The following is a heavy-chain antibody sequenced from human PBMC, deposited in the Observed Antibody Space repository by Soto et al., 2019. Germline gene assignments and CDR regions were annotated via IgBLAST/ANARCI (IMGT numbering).Heavy chain of an antibody. Sequence: QVQLVESGGGVVQPGRSLRLSCAASGFTFSSYGMHWVRQAPGKGLEWVAVISYDGSNKYYADSVKGRFTISRDNSKNTLYLQMNSLSAEDTAVYYCAKVHLVQAARPYYGMDVWGQGTTVTVSS. J-gene: IGHJ6*01. V-gene: IGHV3-30*18. CDR2: ISYDGSNK. CDR3: AKVHLVQAARPYYGMDV. CDR1: GFTFSSYG. D-gene: IGHD6-6*01.